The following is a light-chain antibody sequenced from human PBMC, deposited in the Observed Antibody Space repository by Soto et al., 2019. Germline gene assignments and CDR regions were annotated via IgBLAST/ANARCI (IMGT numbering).Light chain of an antibody. Sequence: QSVLTQSSSASASLGSSVKLTCTLSSGHSSYIIAWHQQQPGKAPRYLMKLEGSGSYNKGSAVPDRFSGSSSGADRYLTISNLHFEDEADYYCETWDFNTRVFGGGTKLTVL. CDR3: ETWDFNTRV. CDR1: SGHSSYI. J-gene: IGLJ3*02. V-gene: IGLV4-60*02. CDR2: LEGSGSY.